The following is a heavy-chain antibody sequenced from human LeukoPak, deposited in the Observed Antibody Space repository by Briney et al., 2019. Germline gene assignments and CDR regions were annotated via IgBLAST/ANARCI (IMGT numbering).Heavy chain of an antibody. Sequence: PGGSLRLSCAASGFTVSSNYMSWVRQAPGKGLEWVSVIYSGGSTYYADSVKGRFTISRDNSKNTLYLQMNSLRDEDTAVYYCARDLTIFPHYHYGMDVWGKGTTVTVSS. CDR3: ARDLTIFPHYHYGMDV. D-gene: IGHD3-9*01. V-gene: IGHV3-53*01. CDR2: IYSGGST. CDR1: GFTVSSNY. J-gene: IGHJ6*04.